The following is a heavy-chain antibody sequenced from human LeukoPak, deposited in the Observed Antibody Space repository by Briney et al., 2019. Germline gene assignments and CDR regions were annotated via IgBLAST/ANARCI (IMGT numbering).Heavy chain of an antibody. CDR2: IYYSGST. D-gene: IGHD4-17*01. Sequence: SATLSLTCTVSGGSISSSTYYWGWIRQPPGQGLEWIGSIYYSGSTYYNPSLKSRVTISVDTSKNQFSLRLSPLTAADTAVYYCARHDYGDYGISFDYWGQGTQVTVSS. V-gene: IGHV4-39*01. CDR3: ARHDYGDYGISFDY. CDR1: GGSISSSTYY. J-gene: IGHJ4*02.